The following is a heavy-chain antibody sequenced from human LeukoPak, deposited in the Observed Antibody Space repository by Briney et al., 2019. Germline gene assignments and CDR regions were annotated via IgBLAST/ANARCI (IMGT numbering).Heavy chain of an antibody. Sequence: PGGSLRHSCAASGFTFDDYAMHWVRQAPGKGLEWVSGISWNSGSRGYADSVKGRFTISRDNSKNTLYLQMNSLRAEDTAVYYCAKERFQWLKVPYLLDYWGQGTLVTVSS. D-gene: IGHD3-22*01. J-gene: IGHJ4*02. V-gene: IGHV3-9*01. CDR1: GFTFDDYA. CDR2: ISWNSGSR. CDR3: AKERFQWLKVPYLLDY.